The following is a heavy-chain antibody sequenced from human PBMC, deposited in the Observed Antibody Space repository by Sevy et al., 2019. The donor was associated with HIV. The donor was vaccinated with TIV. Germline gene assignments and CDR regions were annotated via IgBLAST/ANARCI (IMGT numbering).Heavy chain of an antibody. CDR3: ARLKDDSSGYTFGY. CDR2: IKQDGSEK. CDR1: GFTFSRYW. D-gene: IGHD3-22*01. J-gene: IGHJ4*02. V-gene: IGHV3-7*03. Sequence: GGSLRLSCAASGFTFSRYWMSWVRQAPGKGLEWVANIKQDGSEKNYVDSVKGRFTISRDNAKNSLYLQMNSLRAEDTAVYYCARLKDDSSGYTFGYWGQGTLVTVSS.